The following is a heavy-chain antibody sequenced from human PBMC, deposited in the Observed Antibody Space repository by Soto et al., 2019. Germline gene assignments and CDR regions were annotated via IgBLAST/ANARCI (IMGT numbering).Heavy chain of an antibody. J-gene: IGHJ4*02. Sequence: QVQLVESGGGVVQPGRSLRLSCAASGFTFSSYGMHWVRQAPGKGLEWVAVTWYDGSNKYYADSVKGRFTISRDNSKNTLYLQMNSLRTEDTAVYYCAREKASSGYYSAYYFDYWGQGTLVTLSS. CDR2: TWYDGSNK. V-gene: IGHV3-33*01. D-gene: IGHD3-22*01. CDR3: AREKASSGYYSAYYFDY. CDR1: GFTFSSYG.